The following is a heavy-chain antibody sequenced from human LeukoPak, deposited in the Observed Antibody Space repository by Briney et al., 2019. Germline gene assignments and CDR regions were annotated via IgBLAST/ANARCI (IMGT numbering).Heavy chain of an antibody. Sequence: GRSLRLSCAASGFTFSSYAMHWVRQAPGKGLEWVAVISYDGSNKYYADSVKGRFTISRDNSKNTLYLQMNSLRAEDTAVYYCARGAPYCGGDCWFDPWGQGTLVTVSS. CDR3: ARGAPYCGGDCWFDP. V-gene: IGHV3-30*14. J-gene: IGHJ5*02. CDR2: ISYDGSNK. D-gene: IGHD2-21*02. CDR1: GFTFSSYA.